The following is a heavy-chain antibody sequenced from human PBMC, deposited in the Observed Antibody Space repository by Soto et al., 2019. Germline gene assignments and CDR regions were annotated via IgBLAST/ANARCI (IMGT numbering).Heavy chain of an antibody. CDR2: IIPTFGTP. CDR3: ASERSAQYFDF. CDR1: GGTFSSHG. J-gene: IGHJ4*02. D-gene: IGHD1-26*01. V-gene: IGHV1-69*06. Sequence: QVQLVQSGTVVQRRGSSVKVSCQASGGTFSSHGMAWVRQAPGQGLEWMGGIIPTFGTPTYAPKFQGRVTITADKSTTTAYIELSSLRSEDTGVYYCASERSAQYFDFWGQGTLITVSS.